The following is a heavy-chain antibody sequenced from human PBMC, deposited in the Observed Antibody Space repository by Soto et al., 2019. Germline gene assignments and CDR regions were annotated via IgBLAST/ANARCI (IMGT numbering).Heavy chain of an antibody. J-gene: IGHJ4*02. Sequence: QVLLQESGPGLVKPSETLTLTCTVSGGSVTGASYYWSWIRQPAAKGLEWIGYIYYSGSTNYNPSLKSRVTISVDTSKNQISLNLNSVTAADTAVYYCARDQGIAVAVFDYWGQGTPVTVSS. V-gene: IGHV4-61*01. CDR3: ARDQGIAVAVFDY. CDR2: IYYSGST. D-gene: IGHD6-19*01. CDR1: GGSVTGASYY.